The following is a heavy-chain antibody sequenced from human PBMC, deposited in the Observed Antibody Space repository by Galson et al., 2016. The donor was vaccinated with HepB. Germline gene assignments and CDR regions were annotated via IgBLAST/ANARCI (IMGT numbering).Heavy chain of an antibody. CDR2: IYPGDSDT. CDR3: AGLRGSSGWNGVYFDY. Sequence: QSGAEVKKPGESLKISCKTSGYKFTDYWIGWVRQMPGKGLEWMANIYPGDSDTRYSPSFQGQVTISADKSVSTAYLQWSSLKASDTAMYYCAGLRGSSGWNGVYFDYWGQGTLVTVSS. CDR1: GYKFTDYW. D-gene: IGHD6-19*01. J-gene: IGHJ4*02. V-gene: IGHV5-51*01.